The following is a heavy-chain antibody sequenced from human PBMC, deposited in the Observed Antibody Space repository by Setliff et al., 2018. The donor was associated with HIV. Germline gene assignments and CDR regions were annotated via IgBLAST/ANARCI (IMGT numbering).Heavy chain of an antibody. CDR2: IIPILGIA. CDR1: GGTFSSYA. Sequence: GASVKVSCKASGGTFSSYAISWVRQAPGQGLEWMGGIIPILGIANYAQKFQGRVTITTDESTSTAYMELSSLRSEDTAVYYCARALAAAHYGSGSYLGYYYMDVWGKGTTVTVSS. J-gene: IGHJ6*03. V-gene: IGHV1-69*10. D-gene: IGHD3-10*01. CDR3: ARALAAAHYGSGSYLGYYYMDV.